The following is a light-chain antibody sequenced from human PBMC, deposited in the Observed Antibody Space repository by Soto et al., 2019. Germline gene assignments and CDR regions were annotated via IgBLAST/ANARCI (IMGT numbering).Light chain of an antibody. CDR2: DVS. V-gene: IGLV2-14*01. CDR3: SSYTSSSTRLYV. Sequence: QSALTQPASVSGSPGQSITISCTGTSSDVGGYNYVSWYQQHPGKAPKLMIYDVSNRPSGVSNRFSGSKSGNTASLTISGLQAEDEADDYYSSYTSSSTRLYVFGAGTKLTVL. J-gene: IGLJ1*01. CDR1: SSDVGGYNY.